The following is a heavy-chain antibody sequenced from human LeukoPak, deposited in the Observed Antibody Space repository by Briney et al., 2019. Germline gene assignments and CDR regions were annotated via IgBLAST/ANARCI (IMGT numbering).Heavy chain of an antibody. CDR1: GFTFSSYA. CDR3: AKWGDYDVLTGYYVSDY. V-gene: IGHV3-30*04. CDR2: ISYDGSNK. D-gene: IGHD3-9*01. Sequence: QPGRSLRLSCAASGFTFSSYAMHWVRQAPGKGLEWVAVISYDGSNKYYADSVKGRFTISRDNSKNTLYLQINSLRAEDTAVYYCAKWGDYDVLTGYYVSDYWGQGTLVTVSS. J-gene: IGHJ4*02.